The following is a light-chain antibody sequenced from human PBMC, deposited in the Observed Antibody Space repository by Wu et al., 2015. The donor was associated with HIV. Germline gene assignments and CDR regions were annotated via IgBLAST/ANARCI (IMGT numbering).Light chain of an antibody. CDR2: KAS. CDR3: QQHKSYPLT. CDR1: QSISIW. Sequence: DIQMTQSPFTLSASVGDRVTITCRASQSISIWLAWYQQKPGKVPKLLIYKASTLESGVPSRFSGSGSGTEFTLTISSRQPDDFATYYCQQHKSYPLTFGGGTKVEIK. V-gene: IGKV1-5*03. J-gene: IGKJ4*01.